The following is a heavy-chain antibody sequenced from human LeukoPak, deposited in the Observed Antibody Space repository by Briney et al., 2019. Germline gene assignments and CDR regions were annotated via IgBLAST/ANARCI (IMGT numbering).Heavy chain of an antibody. J-gene: IGHJ6*02. V-gene: IGHV1-3*01. CDR1: GYTFTSYA. D-gene: IGHD4/OR15-4a*01. CDR3: ARDPPFANYLTRYGMDV. CDR2: VNAGNGDT. Sequence: WASVTVSCKPSGYTFTSYAIHWVRQAPGQRLEWMGWVNAGNGDTKYSQKFQGRVTITRDTSASTAYMELRSLRSEDTAVYYCARDPPFANYLTRYGMDVWGQGTTVTVSS.